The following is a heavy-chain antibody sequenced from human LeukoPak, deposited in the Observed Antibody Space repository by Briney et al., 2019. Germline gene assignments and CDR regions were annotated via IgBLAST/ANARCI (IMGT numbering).Heavy chain of an antibody. CDR3: ARVSPSEGTYYYDSSGYYYFDY. Sequence: ASVKVSCKASGYTFTGYYMHWVRQAPGQGLEWMGWINPNSGGTNYAQKFQGRVTMTRDTSISTAYMELSRLRSDDTAVYYCARVSPSEGTYYYDSSGYYYFDYWGQGTLVTVSS. CDR2: INPNSGGT. D-gene: IGHD3-22*01. V-gene: IGHV1-2*02. J-gene: IGHJ4*02. CDR1: GYTFTGYY.